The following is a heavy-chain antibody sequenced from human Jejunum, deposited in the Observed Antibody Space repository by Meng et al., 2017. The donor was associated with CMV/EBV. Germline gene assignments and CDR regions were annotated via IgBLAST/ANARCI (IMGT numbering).Heavy chain of an antibody. J-gene: IGHJ5*02. V-gene: IGHV4-39*07. D-gene: IGHD3-9*01. Sequence: SDFFWVLVRQPPGKGLDWIWSFYMSGSTYQNPSLTSRVTILVDTSKNQFSLKLTSVTAADTAVYYCVRDQKTMVTDAGLGYMRLDPWGQGTLVTVSS. CDR3: VRDQKTMVTDAGLGYMRLDP. CDR1: SDFF. CDR2: FYMSGST.